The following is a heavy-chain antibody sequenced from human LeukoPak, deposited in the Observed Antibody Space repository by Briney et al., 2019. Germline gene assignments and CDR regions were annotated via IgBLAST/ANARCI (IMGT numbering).Heavy chain of an antibody. CDR2: ISAYNGNT. CDR1: GYTFTDYY. V-gene: IGHV1-18*04. J-gene: IGHJ4*02. D-gene: IGHD2-15*01. Sequence: GASVKVSCKASGYTFTDYYMHWVRQAPGQGLEWMGWISAYNGNTNYAQKLQGRVTMTTDTSTSTAYMELRSLRSDDTAVYYCARQIYSKRYWLDYWGQGTLVTVSS. CDR3: ARQIYSKRYWLDY.